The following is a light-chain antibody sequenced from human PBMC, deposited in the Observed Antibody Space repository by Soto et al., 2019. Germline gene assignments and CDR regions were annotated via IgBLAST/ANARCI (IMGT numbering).Light chain of an antibody. CDR3: QQYNNWPPIT. J-gene: IGKJ5*01. Sequence: EILLTQSPCTLSLSPGERATLSCRASQSVSSKLAWYQQKPGQAPRLLIYGASTRATGIPARFSGSGSGTEFTLSISSLQSEDFAVYYCQQYNNWPPITFGQGTRLETK. V-gene: IGKV3D-15*01. CDR1: QSVSSK. CDR2: GAS.